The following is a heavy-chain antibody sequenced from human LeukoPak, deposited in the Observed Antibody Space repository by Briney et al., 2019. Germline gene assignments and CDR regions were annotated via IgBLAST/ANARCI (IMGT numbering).Heavy chain of an antibody. Sequence: SSETLSLTCTVSGGSITSSGYYWSWIRQPPGKGLEWIGTIYYSGSAYYNPSLKTQVTISVDTSKNQFTLKLSSVTAADTAVYFCARGSQVDDFWSGYRAPLDYWGQGTLVTVSS. D-gene: IGHD3-3*01. V-gene: IGHV4-39*01. CDR3: ARGSQVDDFWSGYRAPLDY. CDR1: GGSITSSGYY. CDR2: IYYSGSA. J-gene: IGHJ4*02.